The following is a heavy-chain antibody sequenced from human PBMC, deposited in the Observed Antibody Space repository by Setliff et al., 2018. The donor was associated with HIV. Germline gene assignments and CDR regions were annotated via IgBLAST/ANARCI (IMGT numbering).Heavy chain of an antibody. J-gene: IGHJ4*02. D-gene: IGHD6-13*01. CDR2: IGPVGTST. V-gene: IGHV3-23*01. Sequence: GGSLRLSCAASGFTFSSYAMSWVRQAPGKGLEWVSAIGPVGTSTYYADSVKGRFTISRDNSKNSLYLQMNSLRAEDTAVYYCAKDHGSSWYYFDYWGQGTLVTVSS. CDR1: GFTFSSYA. CDR3: AKDHGSSWYYFDY.